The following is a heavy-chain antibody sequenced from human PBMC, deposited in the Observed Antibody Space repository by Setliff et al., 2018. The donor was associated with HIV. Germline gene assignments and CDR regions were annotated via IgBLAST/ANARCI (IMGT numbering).Heavy chain of an antibody. J-gene: IGHJ3*02. Sequence: ASVKVSCKASGYAFTSFDINWVRQATGQGLEWMGWMNPNSGNSGFAQKFQGRVTMTRNSSISTAYMELSSLRFDDTAVYYCTRIRAMVRGVTSYDAFDIWGQGTKVTVSS. V-gene: IGHV1-8*01. D-gene: IGHD3-10*01. CDR1: GYAFTSFD. CDR2: MNPNSGNS. CDR3: TRIRAMVRGVTSYDAFDI.